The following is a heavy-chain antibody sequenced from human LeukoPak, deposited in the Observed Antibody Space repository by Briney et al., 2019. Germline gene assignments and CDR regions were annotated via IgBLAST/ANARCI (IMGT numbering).Heavy chain of an antibody. CDR3: VKVAPVGVGLDY. D-gene: IGHD3-3*01. CDR1: GFTFSSYA. CDR2: ISSNGGST. J-gene: IGHJ4*02. Sequence: GGSLRLSCSASGFTFSSYAMHWVRQAPGKGLEYVSAISSNGGSTYYADSVKGGFTISRDNSKNTLYFQMSSLRAEDTAVYYCVKVAPVGVGLDYWGQGTLVTVSS. V-gene: IGHV3-64D*06.